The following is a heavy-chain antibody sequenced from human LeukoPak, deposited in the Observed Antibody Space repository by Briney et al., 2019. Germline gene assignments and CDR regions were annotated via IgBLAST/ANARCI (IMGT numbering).Heavy chain of an antibody. CDR2: INSDGSST. CDR3: ARIPYCSSTNCYPSDY. D-gene: IGHD2-2*01. Sequence: GGSLRLSCAASGFTFSSYWMHWVRQAPGKGLVWVSRINSDGSSTSYADSVKGRFTISRDNAKNTLYLQMSSLRAEDTAVYYCARIPYCSSTNCYPSDYWGQGTLVTVSS. CDR1: GFTFSSYW. V-gene: IGHV3-74*01. J-gene: IGHJ4*02.